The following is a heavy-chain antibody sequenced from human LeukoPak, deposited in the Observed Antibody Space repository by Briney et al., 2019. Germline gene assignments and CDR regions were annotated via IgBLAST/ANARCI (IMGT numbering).Heavy chain of an antibody. Sequence: ASVKVSCRASGYTFTSYGISWVRQAPGQGLEWMGWISAYNGNTNYAQKLQGRVTMTTDTSTSTAYMELRSLRSEDTAVYYCARGLGDSGSYSSFDYWGQGTLVTVSS. CDR3: ARGLGDSGSYSSFDY. J-gene: IGHJ4*02. V-gene: IGHV1-18*01. CDR2: ISAYNGNT. CDR1: GYTFTSYG. D-gene: IGHD3-10*01.